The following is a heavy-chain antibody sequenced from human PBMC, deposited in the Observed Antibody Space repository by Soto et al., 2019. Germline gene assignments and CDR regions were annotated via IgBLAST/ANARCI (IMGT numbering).Heavy chain of an antibody. D-gene: IGHD5-18*01. CDR1: GYTFTSYG. J-gene: IGHJ4*02. V-gene: IGHV1-18*01. Sequence: ASVKVSCKASGYTFTSYGISWVRQAPGQGLEWMGWISAYNGNTNYAQKLQGRVTMTTDTSTNTAYMELRSLRSEDTAVYYCARDQYSYGYSFDYWGQGTLVTVSS. CDR2: ISAYNGNT. CDR3: ARDQYSYGYSFDY.